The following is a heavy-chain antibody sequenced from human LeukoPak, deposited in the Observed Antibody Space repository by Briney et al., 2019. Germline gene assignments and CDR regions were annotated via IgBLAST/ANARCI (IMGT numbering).Heavy chain of an antibody. CDR1: GYSFTDYY. CDR2: SNPSSGGT. D-gene: IGHD6-19*01. J-gene: IGHJ4*02. Sequence: ASVKVSCKASGYSFTDYYMHWVRQAPGQGLEWMGWSNPSSGGTHYAQNFQGRVTMTRDTSISTAYMEVTSLRSDDTAVYYCARGVGYRSGWYVSGVDYWGQGTLVSVSS. V-gene: IGHV1-2*02. CDR3: ARGVGYRSGWYVSGVDY.